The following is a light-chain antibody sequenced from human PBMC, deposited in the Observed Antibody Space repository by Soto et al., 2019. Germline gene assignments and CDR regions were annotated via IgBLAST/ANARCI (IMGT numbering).Light chain of an antibody. CDR2: KAS. CDR3: QQYNSYPWT. V-gene: IGKV1-5*03. J-gene: IGKJ1*01. Sequence: DIQMTDSPSTLSASVGDRVTITCRASQSISSWLAWYQQKPGKAPKLLIYKASSLESGVPSRFSGSGSGTEFTLTISRLQPDDFATYYCQQYNSYPWTFGQGTKVDIK. CDR1: QSISSW.